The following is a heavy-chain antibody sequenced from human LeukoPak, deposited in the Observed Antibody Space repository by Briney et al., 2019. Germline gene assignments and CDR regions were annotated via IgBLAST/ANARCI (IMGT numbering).Heavy chain of an antibody. V-gene: IGHV4-59*01. CDR2: MSPSGST. J-gene: IGHJ3*02. D-gene: IGHD2-21*01. CDR1: GGSISGDH. CDR3: AKDRSINAFDI. Sequence: SETLSLTCTVSGGSISGDHWSWIRQPPGKELKWIGYMSPSGSTNYNPSLKSRGTIFRDTSKNQFFLKLSAVTAADTAVYYCAKDRSINAFDIWGQGTVVTVSA.